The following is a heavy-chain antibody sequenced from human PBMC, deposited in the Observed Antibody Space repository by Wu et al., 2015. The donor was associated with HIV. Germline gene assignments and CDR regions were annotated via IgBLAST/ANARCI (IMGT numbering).Heavy chain of an antibody. CDR1: GYTFTDYN. D-gene: IGHD3-9*01. Sequence: QVQLVQSGAEMKKPGASVKVSCTASGYTFTDYNVHWVRQVPGQGLQWMGNINANSGRTNYAENFQGRVAMTRDTSVNTVYLELETLTSDDTALYFCARGDRFXAILTGYRRIGRPWGQGTLVSVSS. CDR3: ARGDRFXAILTGYRRIGRP. V-gene: IGHV1-2*02. J-gene: IGHJ5*02. CDR2: INANSGRT.